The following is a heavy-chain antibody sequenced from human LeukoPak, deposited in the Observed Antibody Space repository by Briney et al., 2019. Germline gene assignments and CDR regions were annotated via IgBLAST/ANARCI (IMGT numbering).Heavy chain of an antibody. Sequence: SETLSLTCTVSGGSIRSSFWSWIRQPTGKGLEWIGCINDSGRSHYNPSLKSRVTISVDTSKNQFSLRLSSVSAADTALYFCARDTVAAAGDFDYWGQGTLVTVSS. CDR3: ARDTVAAAGDFDY. D-gene: IGHD6-25*01. J-gene: IGHJ4*02. CDR2: INDSGRS. V-gene: IGHV4-59*01. CDR1: GGSIRSSF.